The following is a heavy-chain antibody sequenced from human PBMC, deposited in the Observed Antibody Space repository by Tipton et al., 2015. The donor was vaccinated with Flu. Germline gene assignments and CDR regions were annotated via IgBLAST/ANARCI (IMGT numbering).Heavy chain of an antibody. CDR3: ARQLGGGDCY. CDR1: GYTLTSYP. V-gene: IGHV1-18*04. Sequence: QLVQSGAEVEKPGASLKVSCKASGYTLTSYPISWVRQAPGQGLEWMGWISGYNGDTNYAQKFQGRVTMTTDPSTSTAYMELRSLRSDDTAVYYCARQLGGGDCYWGQGTLVTVSS. CDR2: ISGYNGDT. J-gene: IGHJ4*02. D-gene: IGHD2-21*01.